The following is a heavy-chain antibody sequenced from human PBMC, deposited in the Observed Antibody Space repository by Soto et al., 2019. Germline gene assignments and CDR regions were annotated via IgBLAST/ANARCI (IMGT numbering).Heavy chain of an antibody. CDR2: INAGDDKT. V-gene: IGHV1-3*01. D-gene: IGHD3-10*01. J-gene: IGHJ5*02. CDR3: ARSVRPLSWFDP. Sequence: ASVKVSCKASGYNFITYPLHWVRQAPGQRPEWMGWINAGDDKTQYSQKFQGRFTITRDISASTGYMELNSLRSEDTAVYYCARSVRPLSWFDPWGQGTRVTVSS. CDR1: GYNFITYP.